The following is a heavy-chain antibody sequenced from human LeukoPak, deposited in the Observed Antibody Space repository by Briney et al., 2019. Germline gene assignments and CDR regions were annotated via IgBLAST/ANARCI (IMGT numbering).Heavy chain of an antibody. CDR1: GASISSSTYY. J-gene: IGHJ5*02. CDR2: IYYTGST. D-gene: IGHD6-6*01. V-gene: IGHV4-39*01. CDR3: ARAGGISARPYNWFDP. Sequence: TPSETLSLTCTVSGASISSSTYYWGWIRHPPGKGLGWIGSIYYTGSTYYNPSLTSRVTMSVDTSKSQFSLRLSSVTAADTALYYCARAGGISARPYNWFDPWGQGTLVTVSS.